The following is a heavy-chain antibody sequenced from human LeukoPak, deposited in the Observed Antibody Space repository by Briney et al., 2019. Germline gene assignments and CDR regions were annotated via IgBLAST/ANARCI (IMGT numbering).Heavy chain of an antibody. Sequence: GRSLRLSCAASGFTFSSYAMHWVRQAPGKGLEWVAVLSYDGSNKYYADSVKGRFTISRDNSKNTLYLQMNSLRAEDTAVYYCARSMVRGVIGSHFDYWGQGTLVTVSS. CDR1: GFTFSSYA. CDR3: ARSMVRGVIGSHFDY. V-gene: IGHV3-30-3*01. D-gene: IGHD3-10*01. J-gene: IGHJ4*02. CDR2: LSYDGSNK.